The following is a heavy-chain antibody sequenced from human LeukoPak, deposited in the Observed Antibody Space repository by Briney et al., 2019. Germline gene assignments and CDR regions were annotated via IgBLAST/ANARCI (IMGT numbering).Heavy chain of an antibody. CDR2: IYYSGST. CDR3: ARQVIGDYDFWSGYYTGWFDP. Sequence: PSETLSLTCTVSGGSISSYYWSWIRRPPGKGLEWIGYIYYSGSTNYNPSLKSRVTISVDTSKNQFSLKLSSVTAADTAVYYCARQVIGDYDFWSGYYTGWFDPWGQGTLVTVSS. D-gene: IGHD3-3*01. V-gene: IGHV4-59*01. CDR1: GGSISSYY. J-gene: IGHJ5*02.